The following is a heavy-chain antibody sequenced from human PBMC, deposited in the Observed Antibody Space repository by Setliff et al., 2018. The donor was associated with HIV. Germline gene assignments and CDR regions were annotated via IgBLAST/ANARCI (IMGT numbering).Heavy chain of an antibody. J-gene: IGHJ4*02. D-gene: IGHD3-10*01. V-gene: IGHV1-69*13. Sequence: ASVKVFCKASGGTFSSYPITWVRQAPGQGPEWMGGIIPIFGTANYAQKFQGRVTITADESTSTAYMELSSLRSEDTAVYFCARVRYYYGSGSFAGYFDYWGQGTLVTVSS. CDR2: IIPIFGTA. CDR3: ARVRYYYGSGSFAGYFDY. CDR1: GGTFSSYP.